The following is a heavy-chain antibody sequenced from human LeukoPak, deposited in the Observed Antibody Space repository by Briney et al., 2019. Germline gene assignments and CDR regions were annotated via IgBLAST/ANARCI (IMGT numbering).Heavy chain of an antibody. CDR1: GFTFINSA. D-gene: IGHD2-15*01. V-gene: IGHV1-58*01. Sequence: SVKVSCKCSGFTFINSAVQWVRQARGQRLEWVGGIVVGSGDTNYAQKFLERVTITRDMSTSTAYMELSSLRSDDTAVYYCAAEKRLYCSGGACYPDAFDIWGQGTMVTVSS. CDR3: AAEKRLYCSGGACYPDAFDI. CDR2: IVVGSGDT. J-gene: IGHJ3*02.